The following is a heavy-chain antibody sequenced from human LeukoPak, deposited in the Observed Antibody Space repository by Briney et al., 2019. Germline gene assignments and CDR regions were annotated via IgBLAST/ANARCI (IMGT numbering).Heavy chain of an antibody. CDR1: GFTFSSYG. CDR3: AKAVTGGSYLGAFDI. V-gene: IGHV3-30*02. CDR2: IRYDGSNK. J-gene: IGHJ3*02. D-gene: IGHD1-26*01. Sequence: GGSLRLSCAASGFTFSSYGMHWVRQAPGKGLEWVAFIRYDGSNKYYADSVKGRFTISRDNSKNTLYLQMNSLRAEETAVYYCAKAVTGGSYLGAFDIWGQGTMVTVSS.